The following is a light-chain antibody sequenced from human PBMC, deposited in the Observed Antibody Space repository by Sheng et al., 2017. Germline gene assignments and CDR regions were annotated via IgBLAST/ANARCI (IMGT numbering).Light chain of an antibody. J-gene: IGKJ2*03. V-gene: IGKV3-20*01. CDR1: QSVTSSY. Sequence: EIVLTQSPGTLSLSPGERATLSCRASQSVTSSYLAWYQQKPGQALRLLIYGASTRATGIPDRFTGSGSGTDFTLTISRLEPEDFAVYYCQQYGGSPLYSFGQGTKLEIK. CDR2: GAS. CDR3: QQYGGSPLYS.